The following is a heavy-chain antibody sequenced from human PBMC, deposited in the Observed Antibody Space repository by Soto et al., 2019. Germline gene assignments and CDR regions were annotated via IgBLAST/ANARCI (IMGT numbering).Heavy chain of an antibody. Sequence: ASVKVSCKASGGTFSSYAISWVRQAPGQGLEWMGGIIPIFGTANYAQKFQGRVTITADESTSTAYMELSSLRSEDTAVYYCARDPYSGSYYFDYWGKGTLVTVSS. CDR3: ARDPYSGSYYFDY. CDR2: IIPIFGTA. V-gene: IGHV1-69*13. D-gene: IGHD1-26*01. CDR1: GGTFSSYA. J-gene: IGHJ4*02.